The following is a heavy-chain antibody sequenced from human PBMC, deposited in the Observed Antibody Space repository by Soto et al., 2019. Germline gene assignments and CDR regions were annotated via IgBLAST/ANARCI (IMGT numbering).Heavy chain of an antibody. CDR1: GYTLTELS. Sequence: ASGKVSCKVSGYTLTELSMHWVRQAPGKGLEWMGGFDPEDGETIYAQKFQGRVTMTEDTSTDTAYMELSSLRSEDTAVYYCARLASLPPLDDFWSGYPMYYFDYWG. D-gene: IGHD3-3*01. CDR2: FDPEDGET. V-gene: IGHV1-24*01. CDR3: ARLASLPPLDDFWSGYPMYYFDY. J-gene: IGHJ4*01.